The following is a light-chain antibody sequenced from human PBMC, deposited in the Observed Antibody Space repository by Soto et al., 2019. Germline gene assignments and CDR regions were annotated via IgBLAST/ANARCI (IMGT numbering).Light chain of an antibody. V-gene: IGKV1-5*03. CDR2: KAS. Sequence: DIQMTQSPSTLSASVGDRVAIXXRASQSISTYLAWYQQKPGKAPKXMIYKASTLKSGVPSRFSGSGSGTEFTLTISSLQPDDFATYYCQHYNSYSEAFGQGTKVDIK. J-gene: IGKJ1*01. CDR1: QSISTY. CDR3: QHYNSYSEA.